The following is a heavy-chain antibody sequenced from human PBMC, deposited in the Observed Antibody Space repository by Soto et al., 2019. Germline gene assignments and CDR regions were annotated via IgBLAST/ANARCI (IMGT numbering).Heavy chain of an antibody. Sequence: GRSLRLSCAASGFTFSSYSMNGVRQAPGKGLEWVSSISSSSSYIYYADSVKARFTISRDNAKNSLYLKMNSLRAEDTAVYYFARDRSGGNSFVSWVQGTLVTVSS. CDR3: ARDRSGGNSFVS. J-gene: IGHJ4*02. CDR1: GFTFSSYS. D-gene: IGHD1-7*01. CDR2: ISSSSSYI. V-gene: IGHV3-21*01.